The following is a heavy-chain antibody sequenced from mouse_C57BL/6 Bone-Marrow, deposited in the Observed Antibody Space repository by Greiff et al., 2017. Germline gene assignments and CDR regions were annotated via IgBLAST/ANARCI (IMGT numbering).Heavy chain of an antibody. Sequence: VQLQQSGPELVKPGASVKISCKASGYAFSSSWMNWVKQRPGKGLEWIGRIYPGDGDTNYNGKFKGKATLTADKSSSTAYMRLSSLTSEDSAVYFCARRAGLDYWGQGTTLTVSS. V-gene: IGHV1-82*01. D-gene: IGHD3-3*01. CDR3: ARRAGLDY. CDR2: IYPGDGDT. J-gene: IGHJ2*01. CDR1: GYAFSSSW.